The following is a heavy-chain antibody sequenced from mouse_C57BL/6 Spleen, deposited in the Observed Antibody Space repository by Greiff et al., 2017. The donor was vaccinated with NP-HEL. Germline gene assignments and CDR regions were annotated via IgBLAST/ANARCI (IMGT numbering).Heavy chain of an antibody. D-gene: IGHD2-2*01. CDR1: GFSLTSYG. V-gene: IGHV2-2*01. CDR2: IWSGGST. CDR3: ARDYGYDGYDFDY. J-gene: IGHJ2*01. Sequence: QVQLQQSGPGLVQPSPSLSITCTVSGFSLTSYGVHWVRQSPGKGLEWLGVIWSGGSTDYYEAFITSLSISKDNSKSQVFFKMNSRQADDTAIYYCARDYGYDGYDFDYWGQGTTLTVSS.